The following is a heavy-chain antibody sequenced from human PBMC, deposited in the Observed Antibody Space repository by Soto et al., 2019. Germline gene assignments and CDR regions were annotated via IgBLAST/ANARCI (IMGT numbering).Heavy chain of an antibody. CDR1: GFTFASYA. D-gene: IGHD6-19*01. Sequence: GGSLRLSCAAPGFTFASYAMSWGRPAPGKGLELVSGITGRGGSTYYAETVKGRVNISRDNSKNTLYLKMNSLRAEDTAIYYCAKDNKQGLVTSFDYWGQGTLVTVSS. CDR2: ITGRGGST. V-gene: IGHV3-23*01. CDR3: AKDNKQGLVTSFDY. J-gene: IGHJ4*02.